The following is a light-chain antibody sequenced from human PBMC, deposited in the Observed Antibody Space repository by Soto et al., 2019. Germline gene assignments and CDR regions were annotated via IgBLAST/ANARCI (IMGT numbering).Light chain of an antibody. CDR1: NSNIGTNT. Sequence: QSVLTQPPSASGTPGQTVAISCSGSNSNIGTNTVNWYQQFPGTAPQRLIYGNNQRPSGVPDRFSGSKSDTSASLAISGLLSEDESDYYCAAWDDSLNGCVFGGGTKLTVL. J-gene: IGLJ3*02. V-gene: IGLV1-44*01. CDR3: AAWDDSLNGCV. CDR2: GNN.